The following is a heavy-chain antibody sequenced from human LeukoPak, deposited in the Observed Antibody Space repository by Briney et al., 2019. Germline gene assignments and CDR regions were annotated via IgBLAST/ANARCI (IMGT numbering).Heavy chain of an antibody. CDR1: GGSFSGYY. CDR3: ARSAAGYMDV. Sequence: PSETLSLTCAVYGGSFSGYYWSWIRQPPGKGLEWIGSIYYSGSTYYNPSLKSRVTISVDTSKNQFSLKLSSVTAADTAVYYCARSAAGYMDVWGKGTTVTISS. V-gene: IGHV4-34*01. J-gene: IGHJ6*03. CDR2: IYYSGST. D-gene: IGHD6-13*01.